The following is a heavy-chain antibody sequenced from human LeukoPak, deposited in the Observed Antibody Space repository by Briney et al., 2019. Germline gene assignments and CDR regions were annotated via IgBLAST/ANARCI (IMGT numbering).Heavy chain of an antibody. J-gene: IGHJ3*02. V-gene: IGHV1-8*02. Sequence: ASVTVSFKSSGYNFYAYDINWVRQATGQGHGLMGWMNPNSGNRGYAQKFQGSVTMTRDTSTSTAYMELNSLTSEDTAVYYCAREPMRGRAGDNAFDTWGQGTVVTVSS. CDR1: GYNFYAYD. D-gene: IGHD7-27*01. CDR2: MNPNSGNR. CDR3: AREPMRGRAGDNAFDT.